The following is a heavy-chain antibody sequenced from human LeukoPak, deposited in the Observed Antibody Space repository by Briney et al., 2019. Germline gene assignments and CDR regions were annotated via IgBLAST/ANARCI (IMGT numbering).Heavy chain of an antibody. CDR2: ISNDERNK. J-gene: IGHJ3*02. Sequence: GGSLRLSRVASGFTFHNFAMHWVRQAPGKGLEWVAVISNDERNKYYTDSVKGRFTISRDNSKNTVYLQTNSLRTEDTAVYYCARMGSGGPLSSIAAAGGAFDIWGQGTMVTVSS. V-gene: IGHV3-30*04. CDR1: GFTFHNFA. D-gene: IGHD6-13*01. CDR3: ARMGSGGPLSSIAAAGGAFDI.